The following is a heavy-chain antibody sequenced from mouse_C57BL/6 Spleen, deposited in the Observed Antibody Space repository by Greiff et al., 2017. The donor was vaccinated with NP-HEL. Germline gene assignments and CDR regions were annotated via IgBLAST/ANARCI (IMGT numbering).Heavy chain of an antibody. D-gene: IGHD2-4*01. CDR3: ARGYYDYYYAMDY. Sequence: EVKLMESGGGLVKPGGSLKLSCAASGFTFSDYGMHWVRQAPEKGLEWVAYISSGSSTIYYADTVKGRFTISRDNAKNTLFLQMTSLRSEDTAMYYCARGYYDYYYAMDYWGQGTSVTVSS. J-gene: IGHJ4*01. CDR2: ISSGSSTI. V-gene: IGHV5-17*01. CDR1: GFTFSDYG.